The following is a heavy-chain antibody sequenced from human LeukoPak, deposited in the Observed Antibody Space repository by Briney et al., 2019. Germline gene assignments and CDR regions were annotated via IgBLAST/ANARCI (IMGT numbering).Heavy chain of an antibody. CDR2: RSSGGST. CDR3: ADGIRYCSGGSCIDY. D-gene: IGHD2-15*01. J-gene: IGHJ4*02. Sequence: SLRVSRAASGFTVIINYMSPVHNTPWYRQKRVSGRSSGGSTYYEDSVKGRFTISRDNSRNTLYFQMNRLRAEDTVVYQAADGIRYCSGGSCIDYWGQGTLVTVSS. CDR1: GFTVIINY. V-gene: IGHV3-53*01.